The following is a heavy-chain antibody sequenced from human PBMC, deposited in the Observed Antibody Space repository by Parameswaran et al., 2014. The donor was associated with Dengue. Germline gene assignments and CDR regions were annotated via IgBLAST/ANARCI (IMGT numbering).Heavy chain of an antibody. Sequence: VRQAPGKGLEWVGFIRSKAYGGTTEYAASVKGRFTISRDDSKSIAYLQMNSLKTEDTAVYYCTRGDELRYFDWLPRVWGQGTLVTVSS. CDR3: TRGDELRYFDWLPRV. J-gene: IGHJ4*02. V-gene: IGHV3-49*02. CDR2: IRSKAYGGTT. D-gene: IGHD3-9*01.